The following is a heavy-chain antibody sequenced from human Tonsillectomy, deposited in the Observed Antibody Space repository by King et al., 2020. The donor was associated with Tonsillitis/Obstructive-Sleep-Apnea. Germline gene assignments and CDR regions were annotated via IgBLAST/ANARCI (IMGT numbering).Heavy chain of an antibody. D-gene: IGHD5-12*01. V-gene: IGHV4-39*01. CDR3: ARHSRGYTDDYYYYIDV. CDR2: IYYSGTT. J-gene: IGHJ6*03. CDR1: VGSVSSSSYY. Sequence: QLQESGPGLVKPSGTLSLTCTVSVGSVSSSSYYWGWIRQPPGNGLEWIGTIYYSGTTYYNPSLKSRVTISVDTSKNQFSLNLISVTAADTAVYYCARHSRGYTDDYYYYIDVWGNGTTVTVSS.